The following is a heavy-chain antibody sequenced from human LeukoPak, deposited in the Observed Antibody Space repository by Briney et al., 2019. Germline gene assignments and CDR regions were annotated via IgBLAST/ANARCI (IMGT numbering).Heavy chain of an antibody. D-gene: IGHD3-22*01. CDR3: TRPSYDSSVSGVVY. CDR1: GFTFSGSA. Sequence: GGSLGLSCATSGFTFSGSAIHWVRQASGKGLEWVGRIRSKANSYATTDVASVKGRFTISRDDSKNTAYLEMSSLKTEDTAVYYCTRPSYDSSVSGVVYWGQGTLVTVSS. J-gene: IGHJ4*02. CDR2: IRSKANSYAT. V-gene: IGHV3-73*01.